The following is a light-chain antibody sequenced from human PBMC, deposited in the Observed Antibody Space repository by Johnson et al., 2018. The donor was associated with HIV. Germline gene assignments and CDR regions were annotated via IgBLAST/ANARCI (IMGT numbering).Light chain of an antibody. CDR1: SSNIGNNY. CDR3: GTWDSSLYVFV. Sequence: SVLTQPPSVSAAPGQKVTISCSGSSSNIGNNYVSWYQQLPGTAPKLLIYDNNKRPSGIPDRFSGSKSATSATLAITGLQTGDDADYYCGTWDSSLYVFVFGSGTKVTVL. V-gene: IGLV1-51*01. J-gene: IGLJ1*01. CDR2: DNN.